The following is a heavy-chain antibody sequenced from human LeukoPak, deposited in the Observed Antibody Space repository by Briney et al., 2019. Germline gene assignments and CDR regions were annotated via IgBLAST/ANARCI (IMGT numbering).Heavy chain of an antibody. J-gene: IGHJ2*01. CDR2: INHSGST. D-gene: IGHD6-13*01. Sequence: SETLSLTCAVYGGSFSGYYWSWIRQPPGKGLEWIGEINHSGSTTYNPSLKSRVTMSLDTSKNQFSLKLSSVTAADTAVYYCARVSSSWYQDWYFDLWGRGTLVTVSS. CDR1: GGSFSGYY. V-gene: IGHV4-34*01. CDR3: ARVSSSWYQDWYFDL.